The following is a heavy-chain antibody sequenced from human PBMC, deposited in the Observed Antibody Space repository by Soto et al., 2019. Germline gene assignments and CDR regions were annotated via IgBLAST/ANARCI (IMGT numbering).Heavy chain of an antibody. V-gene: IGHV4-59*08. CDR3: TRHWDWGSLGS. CDR1: GGSISSDY. Sequence: QEQLQESGPGLVKPSETLSLTCTVSGGSISSDYWSWIRQPPGKGLEWIGFIYYSVSINYNPSCEIRVAISVDTSKNQFYLNLTSVTAADTAVYYCTRHWDWGSLGSWGQGTLVTVSS. J-gene: IGHJ5*02. D-gene: IGHD3-16*01. CDR2: IYYSVSI.